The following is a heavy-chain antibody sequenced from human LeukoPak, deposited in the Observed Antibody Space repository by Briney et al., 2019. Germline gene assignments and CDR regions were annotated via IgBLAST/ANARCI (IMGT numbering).Heavy chain of an antibody. D-gene: IGHD1-26*01. CDR1: GGTLSSYA. CDR3: ARDISGSYGGWFDP. Sequence: SVKVSCKASGGTLSSYAISWVRQAPGQGLEWMGGIIPIFGTANYVQKFQGRVTITADESTSTAYMELSSLRSEDTAVYYCARDISGSYGGWFDPWGQGTLVTVSS. J-gene: IGHJ5*02. V-gene: IGHV1-69*13. CDR2: IIPIFGTA.